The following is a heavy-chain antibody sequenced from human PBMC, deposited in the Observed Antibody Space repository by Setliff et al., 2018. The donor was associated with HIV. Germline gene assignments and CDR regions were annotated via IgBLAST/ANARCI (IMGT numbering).Heavy chain of an antibody. CDR1: GYTFINYD. V-gene: IGHV1-8*02. CDR2: ANPHSGNT. D-gene: IGHD4-17*01. CDR3: ARGSNNYGAYILYGMDI. Sequence: ASVKVSCKASGYTFINYDINWVRQAPGQGLQWMGWANPHSGNTGYAPMFQGRLSMTRDTSTNTAYMELYTLETHDTAAYYCARGSNNYGAYILYGMDIWGQGTSVTVSS. J-gene: IGHJ6*02.